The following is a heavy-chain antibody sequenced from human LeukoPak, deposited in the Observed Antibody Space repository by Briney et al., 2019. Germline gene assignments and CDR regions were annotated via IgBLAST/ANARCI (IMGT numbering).Heavy chain of an antibody. D-gene: IGHD1-26*01. Sequence: GGSLRLSCAASGFTFSNYAMSWVRQAPGKGLEWVSTISASGGSTYSADSVKGRFTISRDNSKNTLHLQMNSLRAEDTAVYSCAKESPVGATRWFDPWGQGTLVTVSS. CDR1: GFTFSNYA. CDR2: ISASGGST. CDR3: AKESPVGATRWFDP. J-gene: IGHJ5*02. V-gene: IGHV3-23*01.